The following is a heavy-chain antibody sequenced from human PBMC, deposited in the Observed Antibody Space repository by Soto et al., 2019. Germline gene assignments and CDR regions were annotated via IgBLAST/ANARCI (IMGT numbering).Heavy chain of an antibody. V-gene: IGHV3-9*01. J-gene: IGHJ6*02. CDR2: TSWNSGSI. D-gene: IGHD1-7*01. CDR3: ASITGTLGYYYYGMDV. Sequence: PGGSLRLSCAASGFTFDDYAMHWVRQAPGKGLEWVSGTSWNSGSIGYADSVKGRFTISRDNAKNSLYLQMNSLRAEDTALYYCASITGTLGYYYYGMDVWGQGTTVTVSS. CDR1: GFTFDDYA.